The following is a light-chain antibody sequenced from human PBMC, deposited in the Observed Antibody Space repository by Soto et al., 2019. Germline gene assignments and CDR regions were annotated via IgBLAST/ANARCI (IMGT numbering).Light chain of an antibody. CDR2: DVS. J-gene: IGKJ2*01. V-gene: IGKV3D-20*02. CDR3: QQFADSYT. Sequence: EIVLTQSPGTLSLSPGERATLSCRASQSVSSYLAWYQKKAGQAPRLLMYDVSIRATGIPDRFSGSGSGTDFTLTIGRLEPEDFAVYYCQQFADSYTFGQGTKLEIK. CDR1: QSVSSY.